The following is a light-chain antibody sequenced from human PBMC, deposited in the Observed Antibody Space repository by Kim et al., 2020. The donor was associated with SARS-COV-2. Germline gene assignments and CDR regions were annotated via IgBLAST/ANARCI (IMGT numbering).Light chain of an antibody. J-gene: IGLJ2*01. CDR1: YSNIGRNY. V-gene: IGLV1-47*01. CDR3: SSWDDTLGGHAI. CDR2: RNL. Sequence: QNVIISCSGIYSNIGRNYFHWYQRGPGTAPKLLIYRNLQRPSGVPDRFSGSKSGTSASLAISGLRSEDEADYYCSSWDDTLGGHAIFGGGTQLTVL.